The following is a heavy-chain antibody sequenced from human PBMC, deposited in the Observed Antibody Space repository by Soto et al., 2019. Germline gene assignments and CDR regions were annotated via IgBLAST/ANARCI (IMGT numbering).Heavy chain of an antibody. V-gene: IGHV1-18*01. J-gene: IGHJ5*02. CDR2: ISAYNGNT. Sequence: GASVKVSCKASGYTFTSYGISWVRQAPGQGLEWMGWISAYNGNTNYAQKLQGRVTMTTDTSTSTAYMELRSLRSDDTAVYYCARSGYYDFWSGYIRFDPWGQGTLVTVSS. CDR1: GYTFTSYG. CDR3: ARSGYYDFWSGYIRFDP. D-gene: IGHD3-3*01.